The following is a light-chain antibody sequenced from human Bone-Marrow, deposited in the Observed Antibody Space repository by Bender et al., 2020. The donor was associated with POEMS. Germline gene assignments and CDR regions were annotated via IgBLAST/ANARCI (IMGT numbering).Light chain of an antibody. Sequence: QSMLTQPPSASGTPGQRVTISCSGSYSNIGSNSVSWYQQLPETAPKSLIYSNNLRPSGVPDRFSGSQSGTSASLAITGLQSEDEAAYFCQSYDSDLNGWVFGGGTKLTVL. CDR3: QSYDSDLNGWV. V-gene: IGLV1-44*01. CDR1: YSNIGSNS. J-gene: IGLJ3*02. CDR2: SNN.